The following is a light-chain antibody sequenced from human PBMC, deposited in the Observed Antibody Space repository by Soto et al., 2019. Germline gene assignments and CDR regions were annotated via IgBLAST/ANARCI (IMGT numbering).Light chain of an antibody. Sequence: EIVLTQSPVTLSLSPGERATLSCMAGQTVSRMYLSWFQQKPGQAPRLLIYGTSTRATGIPVRFSGSGSGTEFTLTISGLQSEDFGTYYCQQFYNYPRTFGQGTKVDI. CDR1: QTVSRMY. V-gene: IGKV3D-7*01. CDR3: QQFYNYPRT. CDR2: GTS. J-gene: IGKJ1*01.